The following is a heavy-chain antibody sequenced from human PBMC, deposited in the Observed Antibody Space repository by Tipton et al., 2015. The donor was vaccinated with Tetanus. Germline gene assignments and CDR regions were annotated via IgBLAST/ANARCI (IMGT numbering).Heavy chain of an antibody. CDR3: AREVPAAGHFDS. CDR1: GASLRGGDYH. Sequence: TLSLTCTVSGASLRGGDYHWSWIRQPPGKGLEWLAYISGSGTTNSNYYLKSRITMTRDTSRNQFSLTLTSVTAADTAVYYCAREVPAAGHFDSWGQGTLVTVSS. J-gene: IGHJ4*02. D-gene: IGHD2-2*01. CDR2: ISGSGTT. V-gene: IGHV4-61*08.